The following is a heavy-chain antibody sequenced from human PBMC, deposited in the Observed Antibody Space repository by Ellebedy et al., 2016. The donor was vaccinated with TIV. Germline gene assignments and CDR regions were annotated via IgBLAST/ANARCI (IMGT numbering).Heavy chain of an antibody. CDR1: GYSFTIYW. Sequence: ASVKVSCKGSGYSFTIYWIGWVRQMPGKGLEWMGIIYPGDSDTRYSPSFQGQVTISADKSISTAYLQWSSLKASDTAIYYCAHSRDYYFDNWGQGTLVTVSS. D-gene: IGHD5-24*01. V-gene: IGHV5-51*01. CDR2: IYPGDSDT. J-gene: IGHJ4*02. CDR3: AHSRDYYFDN.